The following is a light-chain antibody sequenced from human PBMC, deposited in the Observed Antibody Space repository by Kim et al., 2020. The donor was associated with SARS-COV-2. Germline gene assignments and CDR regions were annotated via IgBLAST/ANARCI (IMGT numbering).Light chain of an antibody. CDR1: SGHKNYI. V-gene: IGLV4-60*03. CDR3: QTWDSDTHVV. Sequence: QPVLTQSSSASASLGASVKLTCTLSSGHKNYIIAWLQLQPLKAPRFLVKLDAGGFFQKGSGLPERFSGSSSGADRYLTISNLQSEDEADYYCQTWDSDTHVVFGGGTRLTVL. J-gene: IGLJ2*01. CDR2: LDAGGFF.